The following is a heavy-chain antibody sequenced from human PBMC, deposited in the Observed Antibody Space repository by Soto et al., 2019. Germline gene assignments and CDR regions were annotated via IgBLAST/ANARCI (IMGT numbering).Heavy chain of an antibody. CDR2: ISYDGSNK. CDR3: ASLGGGYYYYGMDV. J-gene: IGHJ6*02. CDR1: GFTFSSYA. D-gene: IGHD3-16*01. V-gene: IGHV3-30-3*01. Sequence: QVQLVESGGGVVQPGRSLRLSCAASGFTFSSYAMHWVRQAPGKGLEWVAVISYDGSNKYYADSVKGRFTISRDNSKNTLYLQMNSLRAEDTAVYYCASLGGGYYYYGMDVWGQGTTVTVSS.